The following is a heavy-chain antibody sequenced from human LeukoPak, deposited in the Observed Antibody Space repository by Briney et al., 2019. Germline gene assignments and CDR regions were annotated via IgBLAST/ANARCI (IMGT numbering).Heavy chain of an antibody. CDR3: ARDRYDFWSGFDY. CDR2: ISSSSSYI. CDR1: GFTFSSYS. V-gene: IGHV3-21*01. Sequence: GGSLRLSCAASGFTFSSYSMNWVRQAPGKGLEWVSSISSSSSYIYYADSVKGRFTISRDNAKNSLYLQMNSLRAEDTAVYYCARDRYDFWSGFDYWGQGTLVTVSS. J-gene: IGHJ4*02. D-gene: IGHD3-3*01.